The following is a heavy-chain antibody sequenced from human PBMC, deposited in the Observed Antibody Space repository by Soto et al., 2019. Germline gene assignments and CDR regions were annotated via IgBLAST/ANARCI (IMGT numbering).Heavy chain of an antibody. CDR3: ARTTGAVGYYYYGMDV. V-gene: IGHV4-59*01. Sequence: PSETLSLTCTVSGGSISSYYWIWIRQPPGKGLEWIGYIYYSGSTNYNPSLKSRVTISVDTSKNQFSLKLSSVTAADTAVYYCARTTGAVGYYYYGMDVWGQGTTVTVSS. CDR2: IYYSGST. D-gene: IGHD1-1*01. CDR1: GGSISSYY. J-gene: IGHJ6*02.